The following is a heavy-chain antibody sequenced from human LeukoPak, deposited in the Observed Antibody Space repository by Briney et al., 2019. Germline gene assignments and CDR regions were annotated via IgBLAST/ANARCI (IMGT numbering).Heavy chain of an antibody. CDR2: IIPIFGTA. V-gene: IGHV1-69*05. J-gene: IGHJ4*02. CDR1: GGTFSSYA. D-gene: IGHD6-13*01. Sequence: SVKVSCKASGGTFSSYAISWVRQAPGQGLEWMGGIIPIFGTANYAQKFQGRVTMTRDTSTSTVYMELSSLSSEDTAVYYCARGRIAAAGTVPYYFDYWGQGTLVTVSS. CDR3: ARGRIAAAGTVPYYFDY.